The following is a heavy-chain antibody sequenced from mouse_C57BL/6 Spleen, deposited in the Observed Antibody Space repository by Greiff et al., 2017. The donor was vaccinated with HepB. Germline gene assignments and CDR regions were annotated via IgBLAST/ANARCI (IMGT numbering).Heavy chain of an antibody. CDR3: ARVRGPYYAMDY. D-gene: IGHD3-3*01. CDR2: IYPRSGNT. V-gene: IGHV1-81*01. Sequence: QVQLKQSGAELARPGASVKLSCKASGYTFTSYGISWVKQRTGQGLEWIGEIYPRSGNTYYNEKFKGKATLTADKSSSTAYMELRSLTSEDSAVYFCARVRGPYYAMDYWGQGTSVTVSS. CDR1: GYTFTSYG. J-gene: IGHJ4*01.